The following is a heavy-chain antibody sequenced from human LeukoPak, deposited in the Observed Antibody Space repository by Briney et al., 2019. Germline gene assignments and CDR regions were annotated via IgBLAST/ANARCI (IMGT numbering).Heavy chain of an antibody. V-gene: IGHV3-23*01. CDR1: GFIFSSYA. J-gene: IGHJ4*02. Sequence: GGSLRLSCAASGFIFSSYATTWVRQAPGKGLEWMSTISSSGDRTFYADSVKGRFTISRDNSMNTLYLQLNSLRAEDTAIYYCARDREAGVIADEFDYWGQGTLVTVSS. D-gene: IGHD2-8*01. CDR3: ARDREAGVIADEFDY. CDR2: ISSSGDRT.